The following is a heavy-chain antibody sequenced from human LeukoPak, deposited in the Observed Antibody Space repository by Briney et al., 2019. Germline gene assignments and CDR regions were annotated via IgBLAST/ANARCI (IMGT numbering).Heavy chain of an antibody. CDR2: IYSGGST. Sequence: GGSLRLSCAASGFTVSSNYMSWVRQAPGKGLEWVSVIYSGGSTYYADSVKGRFAISRDNSKNTLYLQMNSLRAEDTAVYYCARASWFGEYYFDYWGRGTLVTVSS. J-gene: IGHJ4*02. D-gene: IGHD3-10*01. V-gene: IGHV3-53*01. CDR3: ARASWFGEYYFDY. CDR1: GFTVSSNY.